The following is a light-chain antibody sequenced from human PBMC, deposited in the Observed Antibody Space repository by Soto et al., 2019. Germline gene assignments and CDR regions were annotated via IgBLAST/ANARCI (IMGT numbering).Light chain of an antibody. J-gene: IGKJ5*01. CDR3: QQYNNWPS. CDR1: QTVSRN. V-gene: IGKV3-15*01. CDR2: DIS. Sequence: VVMTPSPAPLSLSQGERXXLSXRASQTVSRNLAWYQQRPGQAPRLLIYDISNRATGVPARFSGSGSETEFTLTIRSLQSEDFAVYFCQQYNNWPSFGQGARLEIK.